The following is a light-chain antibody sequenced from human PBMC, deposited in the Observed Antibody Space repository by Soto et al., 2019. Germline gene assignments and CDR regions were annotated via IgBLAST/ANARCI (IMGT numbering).Light chain of an antibody. V-gene: IGLV4-69*01. Sequence: QLVLTQSPSASASLGASVKLTCTLSSGHSSYAIAWHQQQPEKGPRYLMKLNSDGSHSKGDGIPDRFSGSSSGAERYLTISSLQSEDEADYYCQTWVTGIHVLFGGGTQLTVL. CDR1: SGHSSYA. J-gene: IGLJ2*01. CDR3: QTWVTGIHVL. CDR2: LNSDGSH.